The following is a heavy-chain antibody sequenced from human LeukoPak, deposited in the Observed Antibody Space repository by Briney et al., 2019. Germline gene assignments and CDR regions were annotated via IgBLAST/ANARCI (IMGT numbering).Heavy chain of an antibody. Sequence: ASVKVSCKASGYTFTIYGISWVRQAPGQGLEWVGWISPYTGNRNYAQKLQGRVTMTTDTSTSTAYVELRSLRSDDTAVYYCARTTDSSSLDYWGQGTLVTVSS. D-gene: IGHD6-6*01. V-gene: IGHV1-18*01. CDR2: ISPYTGNR. J-gene: IGHJ4*02. CDR1: GYTFTIYG. CDR3: ARTTDSSSLDY.